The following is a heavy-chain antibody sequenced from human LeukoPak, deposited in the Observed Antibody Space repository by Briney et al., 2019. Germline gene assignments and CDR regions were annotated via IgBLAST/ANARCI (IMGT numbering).Heavy chain of an antibody. CDR2: INPHSGGT. CDR1: GYTFTDYY. V-gene: IGHV1-2*02. CDR3: ARDPNYDILTGYSQT. D-gene: IGHD3-9*01. J-gene: IGHJ5*02. Sequence: ASVKVSCKASGYTFTDYYMHWVRQAPGQGLEWMGWINPHSGGTNYAQKFQGRVTMTRDTSISTVYMEVSRLRSDDTAVYYCARDPNYDILTGYSQTWGQGTLLTVSS.